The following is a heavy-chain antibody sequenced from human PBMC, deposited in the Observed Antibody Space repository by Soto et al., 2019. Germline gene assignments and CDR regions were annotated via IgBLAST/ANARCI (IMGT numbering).Heavy chain of an antibody. J-gene: IGHJ4*02. CDR3: TGDVASGY. V-gene: IGHV3-30*03. Sequence: QVQLVESGGGVVQPGRSLRLSCAASGFTFSSYGMHWVRQAPGKGLEWVAVISKDGSVKYYADSVKGRFTISSDNSQNTLYWQMNSLVAEDTAVYYCTGDVASGYWGQGTLVTGSS. CDR1: GFTFSSYG. CDR2: ISKDGSVK. D-gene: IGHD2-8*02.